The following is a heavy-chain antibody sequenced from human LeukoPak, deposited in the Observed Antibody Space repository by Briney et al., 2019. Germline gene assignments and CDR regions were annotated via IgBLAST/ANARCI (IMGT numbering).Heavy chain of an antibody. CDR3: ARSLHSYDIRGGHCYGY. CDR1: GYTFTNIG. D-gene: IGHD3-3*01. V-gene: IGHV1-18*01. J-gene: IGHJ4*02. Sequence: EASVKVSCKASGYTFTNIGISWVRQAPGQGLEWMGWIITHNDITDYAQKFHGRVTMTKDTSTATVYMELRSLTSDDTAVYFCARSLHSYDIRGGHCYGYWGQGTLVTVSS. CDR2: IITHNDIT.